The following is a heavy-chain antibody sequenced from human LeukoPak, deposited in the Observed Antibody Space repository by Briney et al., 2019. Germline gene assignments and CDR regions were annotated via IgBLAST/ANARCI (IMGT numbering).Heavy chain of an antibody. V-gene: IGHV4-59*01. D-gene: IGHD4-17*01. CDR1: GGSISSYY. J-gene: IGHJ4*02. CDR2: IYYSGST. CDR3: ARDPYGDYFFDY. Sequence: SETLSLTCTVSGGSISSYYWSWIRQPPGKGLEWIGYIYYSGSTNYNPSLKSRVTISVDTSKNQFSLKLSSVTAADTAVYYCARDPYGDYFFDYWGQGTLVTVSS.